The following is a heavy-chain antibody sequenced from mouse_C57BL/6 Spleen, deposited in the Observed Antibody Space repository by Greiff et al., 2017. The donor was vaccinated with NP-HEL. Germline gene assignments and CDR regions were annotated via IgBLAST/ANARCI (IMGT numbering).Heavy chain of an antibody. Sequence: EVKVEESGGGLVQPGGSLKLSCAASGFTFSDYYMYWVRQTPEKRLEWVAYISNGGGSTYYPDTVKGRFTISRDNAKNTLYLQMSRLKSEDTAMYYCARPLDSSGSFAYWGQGTLVTVSA. CDR2: ISNGGGST. V-gene: IGHV5-12*01. CDR3: ARPLDSSGSFAY. D-gene: IGHD3-2*02. J-gene: IGHJ3*01. CDR1: GFTFSDYY.